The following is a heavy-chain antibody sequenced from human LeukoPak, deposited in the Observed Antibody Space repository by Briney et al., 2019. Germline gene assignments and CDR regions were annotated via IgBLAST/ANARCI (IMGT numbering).Heavy chain of an antibody. V-gene: IGHV3-23*01. Sequence: GESLRLSCGASGLTVSSYAMSWVRQAPGKGLEWVSTIIGSAANTYYADSVKGRFTISRDDSKNTVYLQMNSLRAEDTAVYSCAKYTSGTSYRGLDQWGHGTLSPSPQ. D-gene: IGHD3-10*01. J-gene: IGHJ4*01. CDR1: GLTVSSYA. CDR2: IIGSAANT. CDR3: AKYTSGTSYRGLDQ.